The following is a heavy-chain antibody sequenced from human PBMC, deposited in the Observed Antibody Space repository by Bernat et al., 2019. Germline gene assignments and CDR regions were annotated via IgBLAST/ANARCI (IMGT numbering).Heavy chain of an antibody. D-gene: IGHD6-19*01. CDR3: ARDERYGSGWSGGPFDY. CDR2: ISYDESHK. V-gene: IGHV3-30*03. CDR1: GFTFSSYV. J-gene: IGHJ4*02. Sequence: QVQLVESGGGVVQPGRSLRLSCAASGFTFSSYVMHWVRQTPGKGLEWVAVISYDESHKYYADSVKGRFTISRDKSKNTLYLQMNSLRPEDTAAYYCARDERYGSGWSGGPFDYWGQGTLVTVSS.